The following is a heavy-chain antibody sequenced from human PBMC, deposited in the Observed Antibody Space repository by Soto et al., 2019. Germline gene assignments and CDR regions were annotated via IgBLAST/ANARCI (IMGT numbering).Heavy chain of an antibody. J-gene: IGHJ4*02. V-gene: IGHV3-33*01. D-gene: IGHD3-22*01. Sequence: GGSLRLSCAASGFTFSSYCMHWVRQAPGKGLEWVAVIWYDGSNKYYADSVKGRFTISRDNSKNTLYLQMNSLRAEDTAVYYCARDVYDSSGYPANHFDYWGQGTLVTVSS. CDR2: IWYDGSNK. CDR1: GFTFSSYC. CDR3: ARDVYDSSGYPANHFDY.